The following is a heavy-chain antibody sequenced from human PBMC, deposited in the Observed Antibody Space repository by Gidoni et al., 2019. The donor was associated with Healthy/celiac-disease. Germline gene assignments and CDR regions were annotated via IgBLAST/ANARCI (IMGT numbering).Heavy chain of an antibody. D-gene: IGHD2-21*02. CDR2: IIPILGIA. V-gene: IGHV1-69*09. CDR1: GGTFSSYA. Sequence: QVQLVQSGAEVKKPGSSVKVSCKASGGTFSSYAISWVRQAPGQGLEWMGRIIPILGIANYAQKFQGRVTITADKSTSTAYMELSSLRSEDTAVYYCAGGRHIVVVTGSYFDYWGQGTLVTVSS. CDR3: AGGRHIVVVTGSYFDY. J-gene: IGHJ4*02.